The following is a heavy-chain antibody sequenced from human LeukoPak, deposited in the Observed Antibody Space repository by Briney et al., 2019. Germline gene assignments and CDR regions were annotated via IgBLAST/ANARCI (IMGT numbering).Heavy chain of an antibody. J-gene: IGHJ3*02. CDR2: ISGSGGST. V-gene: IGHV3-23*01. Sequence: PGGSLRLSCAASGFTFSSYAMSWVRQAPGKGLEWVSAISGSGGSTYYADSVKGRFTISRDNSKNTLYLQMNSLRAEDTAVYYCAKGNIVVVPAESRAFDIWGQGTMVTVSS. CDR1: GFTFSSYA. CDR3: AKGNIVVVPAESRAFDI. D-gene: IGHD2-2*01.